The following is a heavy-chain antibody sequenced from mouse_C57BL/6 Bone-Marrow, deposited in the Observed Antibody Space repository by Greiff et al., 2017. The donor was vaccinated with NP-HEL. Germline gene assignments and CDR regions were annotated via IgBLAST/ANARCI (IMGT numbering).Heavy chain of an antibody. D-gene: IGHD1-1*01. Sequence: DVMLVESGGGLVKPGGSLKLSCAASGFTFSDYGMHWVRQAPEKGLEWVAYISSGSSTIYYADTVKGRFTISRDNAKNTLFLQMTSLRSEDTAMYYCARIITTVVSMDYWGQGTSVTVSS. CDR2: ISSGSSTI. V-gene: IGHV5-17*01. CDR1: GFTFSDYG. J-gene: IGHJ4*01. CDR3: ARIITTVVSMDY.